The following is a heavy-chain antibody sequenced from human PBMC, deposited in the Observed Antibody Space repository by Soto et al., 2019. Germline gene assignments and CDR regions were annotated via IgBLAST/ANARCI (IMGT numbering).Heavy chain of an antibody. D-gene: IGHD3-22*01. V-gene: IGHV4-34*01. CDR2: INHSGST. CDR3: ARGLVGRYYDSSGYYYPYYYGMDV. J-gene: IGHJ6*02. Sequence: SETLSLSCAVYGGAFSGYYWSWIRQPPGKGLEWIGEINHSGSTNYNPSLKSRVTISVDTSKNQFSLKLSSVTAADTAVYYCARGLVGRYYDSSGYYYPYYYGMDVWGQGTTVTVSS. CDR1: GGAFSGYY.